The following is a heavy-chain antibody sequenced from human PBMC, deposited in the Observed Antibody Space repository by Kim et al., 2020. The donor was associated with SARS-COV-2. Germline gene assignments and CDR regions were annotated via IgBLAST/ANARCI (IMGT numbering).Heavy chain of an antibody. D-gene: IGHD2-2*01. CDR3: AKRYCSSTTCYRGYFDF. J-gene: IGHJ4*02. V-gene: IGHV3-23*01. Sequence: VKGRFTISRDNPRNTLYLQINSLSGEDTAVYYCAKRYCSSTTCYRGYFDFWGQGTLVTVSS.